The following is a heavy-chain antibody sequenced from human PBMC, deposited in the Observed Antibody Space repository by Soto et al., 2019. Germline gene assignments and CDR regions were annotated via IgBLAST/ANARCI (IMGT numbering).Heavy chain of an antibody. CDR2: MYNTGST. CDR3: ARDLWGYCGTDCSPLDV. D-gene: IGHD2-21*02. CDR1: GGSISSYY. Sequence: QVRLQESGPGLVKPSETLSLTCTVSGGSISSYYWSWIRQPPGKGLEWIGYMYNTGSTVYNPSLKSRVTISVDPSKNKFYLKVKSVTAADTAVYYCARDLWGYCGTDCSPLDVWGQGTTVTVSS. J-gene: IGHJ6*02. V-gene: IGHV4-59*01.